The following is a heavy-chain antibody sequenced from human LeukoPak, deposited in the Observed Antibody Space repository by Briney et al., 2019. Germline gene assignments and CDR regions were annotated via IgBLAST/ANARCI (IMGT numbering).Heavy chain of an antibody. V-gene: IGHV3-66*02. CDR3: ARDTYDSSGSDAFDI. D-gene: IGHD3-22*01. CDR2: IYSGGRT. J-gene: IGHJ3*02. Sequence: PGGSLRLSCAASGFTVSSNYMNWVRQAPGKGLEWVSVIYSGGRTYYADSVKGRFIISRDNSKNTPYLQMNSLRAEDTAVYYCARDTYDSSGSDAFDIWGQGTMVTVSS. CDR1: GFTVSSNY.